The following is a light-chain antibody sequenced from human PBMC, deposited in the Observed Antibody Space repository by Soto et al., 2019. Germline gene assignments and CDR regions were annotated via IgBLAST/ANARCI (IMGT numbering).Light chain of an antibody. J-gene: IGLJ2*01. Sequence: QSVLTQPASVSGSPGQAITISCTETSSDVGGYKYVSWYQQHPGKAPKLIIYEVSNRPAGISNRFSGSKSGNTASLTISGLQAEDEAEYYCYIFTARNTLDVVFGGGTQLTVL. CDR2: EVS. CDR1: SSDVGGYKY. CDR3: YIFTARNTLDVV. V-gene: IGLV2-14*01.